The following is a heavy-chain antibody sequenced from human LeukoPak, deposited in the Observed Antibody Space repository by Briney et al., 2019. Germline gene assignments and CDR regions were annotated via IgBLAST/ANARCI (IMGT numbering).Heavy chain of an antibody. Sequence: ASVKVSCKASGYTFIEYYIHSVRQAPGPGLEWMGWINPNSGDRKYAQKFQGRLTLTRDTSISTAYMELSSLRSDDTAVYYCARWPAVVDVDVWGKGTTVTVSS. CDR3: ARWPAVVDVDV. D-gene: IGHD2-2*01. V-gene: IGHV1-2*02. CDR2: INPNSGDR. CDR1: GYTFIEYY. J-gene: IGHJ6*04.